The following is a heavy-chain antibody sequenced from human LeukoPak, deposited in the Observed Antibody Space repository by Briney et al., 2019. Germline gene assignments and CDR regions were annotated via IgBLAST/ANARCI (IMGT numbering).Heavy chain of an antibody. D-gene: IGHD5-12*01. J-gene: IGHJ4*02. CDR3: AKTFNSGYDLSGFDY. CDR2: ISSSSSYI. Sequence: GGSLRLSCAASGFTFSSYSMNWVRQAPGKGLEWVSSISSSSSYIYYADSVKGRFTISRDTSKNTLYLQMNSLRAEDTAVYFCAKTFNSGYDLSGFDYWGQGTLVTVSS. V-gene: IGHV3-21*04. CDR1: GFTFSSYS.